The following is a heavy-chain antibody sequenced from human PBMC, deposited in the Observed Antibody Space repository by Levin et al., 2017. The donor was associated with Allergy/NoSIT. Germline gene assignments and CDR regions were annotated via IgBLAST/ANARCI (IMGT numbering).Heavy chain of an antibody. CDR3: VRRESSGWYYY. V-gene: IGHV3-64*01. Sequence: PGGSLRLSCAASGFTFSNYAMHWVRQASGKGLEYISAISTNGGTTYYANSVKGRFTISRDNSKNTLYLQMDSLRAEDMAVYYCVRRESSGWYYYWGQGTLVSVSS. J-gene: IGHJ4*02. D-gene: IGHD6-19*01. CDR1: GFTFSNYA. CDR2: ISTNGGTT.